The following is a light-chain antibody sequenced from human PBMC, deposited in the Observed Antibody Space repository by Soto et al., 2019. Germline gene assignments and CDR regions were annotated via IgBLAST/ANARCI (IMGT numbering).Light chain of an antibody. CDR1: QSISSW. J-gene: IGKJ1*01. V-gene: IGKV1-5*03. CDR3: QQYNSYWWT. Sequence: DIQMTQSPSTLSASVGDRVTITCRASQSISSWLAWYQQKPGKAPKLLIYKASSLESGVPSRFSGSGSGTEFTLTISSLQPDDFATYYCQQYNSYWWTFGQGPKVDIK. CDR2: KAS.